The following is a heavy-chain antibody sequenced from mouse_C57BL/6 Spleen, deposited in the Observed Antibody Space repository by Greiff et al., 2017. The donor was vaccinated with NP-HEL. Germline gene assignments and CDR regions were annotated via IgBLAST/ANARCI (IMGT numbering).Heavy chain of an antibody. CDR3: ARDGNYSDY. V-gene: IGHV1-69*01. J-gene: IGHJ2*01. D-gene: IGHD2-1*01. Sequence: QVQLQQPGAELVMPGASVKLSCKASGYTFTSYWMHWVKQRPGQGLEWIGEIDPSDSYTNYNQKFKGKSTLTVDKSSSTAYMQLSSLTSEDSAVYYCARDGNYSDYWGQGTTLTVSS. CDR2: IDPSDSYT. CDR1: GYTFTSYW.